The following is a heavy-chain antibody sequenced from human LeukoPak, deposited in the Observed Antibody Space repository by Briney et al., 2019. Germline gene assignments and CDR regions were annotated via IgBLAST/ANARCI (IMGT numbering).Heavy chain of an antibody. CDR2: ISAYNGNT. CDR1: GYTFTSYG. Sequence: ASVTVSCKASGYTFTSYGISWVRQAPGQGLEWMGWISAYNGNTNYAQKLQGRVTMTTDTSTSTAYMELRSLRSDDTAVYYCARLLRDGYNFYFDYWGQGTLVTVSS. D-gene: IGHD5-24*01. J-gene: IGHJ4*02. V-gene: IGHV1-18*01. CDR3: ARLLRDGYNFYFDY.